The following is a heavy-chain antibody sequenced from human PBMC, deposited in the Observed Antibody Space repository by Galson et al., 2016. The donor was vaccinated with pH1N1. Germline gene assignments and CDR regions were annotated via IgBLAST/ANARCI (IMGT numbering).Heavy chain of an antibody. J-gene: IGHJ4*02. CDR3: ARRGRWQQMGF. Sequence: SETLSLTCTVSGGSISSSSYYWGWIRQPPGKGLEWIGSIFDDGATYYNPSLWSRLTISIDTSKSQFSLSLRSVSAADTGIYYCARRGRWQQMGFWGQGTPVSVS. V-gene: IGHV4-39*01. CDR2: IFDDGAT. D-gene: IGHD5-24*01. CDR1: GGSISSSSYY.